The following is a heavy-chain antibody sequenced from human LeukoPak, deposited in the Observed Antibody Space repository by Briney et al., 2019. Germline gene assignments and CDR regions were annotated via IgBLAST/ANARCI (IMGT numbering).Heavy chain of an antibody. V-gene: IGHV3-13*01. CDR3: ARGNILTGYSY. Sequence: PGGSLRLSCVASGFTFSSYDMHWVRQATGEGLEWVSAIGSAGDTYYSGSVEGRFTISRENAKNSLSLQMNSLRAGDTAVYYCARGNILTGYSYWGQGTLVTVSS. J-gene: IGHJ4*02. CDR1: GFTFSSYD. CDR2: IGSAGDT. D-gene: IGHD3-9*01.